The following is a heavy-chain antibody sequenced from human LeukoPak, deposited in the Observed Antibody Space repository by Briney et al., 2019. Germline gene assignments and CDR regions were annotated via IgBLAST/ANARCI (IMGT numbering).Heavy chain of an antibody. J-gene: IGHJ6*03. V-gene: IGHV3-74*03. D-gene: IGHD2-15*01. CDR2: IHRDGGMT. CDR1: GFTFTGNS. Sequence: GGXXRLSCAASGFTFTGNSMHWVRQGPGKGLVWVARIHRDGGMTMYADSVEGRFTISRDTAKNTLYLQMNSLRAEDTAIYYCVRETGTIGYYMDVWGKGTTVTVSS. CDR3: VRETGTIGYYMDV.